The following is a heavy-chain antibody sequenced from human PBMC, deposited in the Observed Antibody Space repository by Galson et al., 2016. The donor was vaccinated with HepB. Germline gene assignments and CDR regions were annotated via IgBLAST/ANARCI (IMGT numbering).Heavy chain of an antibody. CDR1: GYKFRTYG. D-gene: IGHD4/OR15-4a*01. CDR3: ARDRYVAFGLGLLKGPFDY. CDR2: ISVYNGNT. Sequence: SVKVSCKASGYKFRTYGISWVRQAPGQGLEWVGWISVYNGNTKYAQNFQDRVTMTTDTSTDTVHMELRSLRSDDTAMYYCARDRYVAFGLGLLKGPFDYRGQGTLVTVSA. J-gene: IGHJ4*02. V-gene: IGHV1-18*01.